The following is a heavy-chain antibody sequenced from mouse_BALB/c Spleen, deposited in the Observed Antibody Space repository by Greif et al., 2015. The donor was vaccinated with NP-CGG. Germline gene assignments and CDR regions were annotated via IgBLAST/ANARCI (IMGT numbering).Heavy chain of an antibody. Sequence: EVQRVESGPELVKPGASVKISCKASGYTFTDYTMHWVKQSHGKSLEWIGYIYPYNGGTGYNQKFKSKATLTVDNSSSTDYMDRRSLTSEDSAVYYFARAYGSSYDYWGQGTTLTFSS. CDR3: ARAYGSSYDY. CDR1: GYTFTDYT. D-gene: IGHD1-1*01. V-gene: IGHV1S29*02. J-gene: IGHJ2*01. CDR2: IYPYNGGT.